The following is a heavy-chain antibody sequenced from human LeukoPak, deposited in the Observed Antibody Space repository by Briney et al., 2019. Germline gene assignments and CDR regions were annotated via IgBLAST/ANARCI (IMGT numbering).Heavy chain of an antibody. J-gene: IGHJ4*02. CDR3: AREGVASGLDY. D-gene: IGHD6-25*01. Sequence: GGSLRLSCAASGFTVSSNYMSWVRQAPGKGLEWLSVIYKDGSTYYADSVKGRFTISRDNSKNTLYLQMNSLRAEDTAVYYCAREGVASGLDYWGQGTLVIVSS. CDR1: GFTVSSNY. CDR2: IYKDGST. V-gene: IGHV3-53*01.